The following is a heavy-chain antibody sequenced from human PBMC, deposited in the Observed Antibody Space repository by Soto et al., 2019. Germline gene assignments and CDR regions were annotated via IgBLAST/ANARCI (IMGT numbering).Heavy chain of an antibody. CDR1: GFTFDDYA. J-gene: IGHJ4*02. D-gene: IGHD3-10*01. CDR3: AKAENYYGSGSYSFFDY. CDR2: ISWDGGST. V-gene: IGHV3-43D*04. Sequence: EVQLVECGGVVVQPGGSLRLSCAASGFTFDDYAMHWVRQAPGKGLEWVSLISWDGGSTYYADSVKGRFTISRDNSKNSLYLQMNSLRAEDTALYYCAKAENYYGSGSYSFFDYWGQGTLVTVSS.